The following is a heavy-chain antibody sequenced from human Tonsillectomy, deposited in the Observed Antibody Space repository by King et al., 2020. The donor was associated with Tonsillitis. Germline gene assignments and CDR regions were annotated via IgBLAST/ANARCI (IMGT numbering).Heavy chain of an antibody. CDR2: ISGSGGST. CDR1: GFTFSSYA. CDR3: AKDPHRTSSGYYYPFYY. Sequence: VQLVESGGGLVQPGGSLRLSCAASGFTFSSYAMSWVRQAPGKGLEWVSAISGSGGSTHYADSVKGRFTISRDNSKNTLYLQMNSLRAEDTAVYYCAKDPHRTSSGYYYPFYYWGQGTLVTVSS. V-gene: IGHV3-23*04. J-gene: IGHJ4*02. D-gene: IGHD3-22*01.